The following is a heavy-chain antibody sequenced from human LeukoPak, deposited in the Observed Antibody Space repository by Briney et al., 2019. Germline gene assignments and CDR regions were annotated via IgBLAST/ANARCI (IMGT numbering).Heavy chain of an antibody. V-gene: IGHV4-59*11. CDR1: DDSFSSHY. CDR3: ARDLVTVTKGFDI. D-gene: IGHD4-17*01. Sequence: SETLSLTCAVSDDSFSSHYWTWIRQPPGKGLEWIGYISYIGSTNYNPSLKSRVTISIDTSKNRFSLKLTSVTAADTAVYYCARDLVTVTKGFDIWGQGTMVSVSS. J-gene: IGHJ3*02. CDR2: ISYIGST.